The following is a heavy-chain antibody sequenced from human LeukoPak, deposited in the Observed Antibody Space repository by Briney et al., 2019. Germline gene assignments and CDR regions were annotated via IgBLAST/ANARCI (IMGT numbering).Heavy chain of an antibody. CDR2: IIPILGIA. V-gene: IGHV1-69*04. D-gene: IGHD3-22*01. Sequence: GASVKVSCKASGYTFTSYGISWVRQAPGQGLEWMGRIIPILGIANYAQKFQGRVTITADKSTSTAYMELSSLRSEDTAVYYCARDYYDSRGVDYWGQGTLVTVSS. J-gene: IGHJ4*02. CDR1: GYTFTSYG. CDR3: ARDYYDSRGVDY.